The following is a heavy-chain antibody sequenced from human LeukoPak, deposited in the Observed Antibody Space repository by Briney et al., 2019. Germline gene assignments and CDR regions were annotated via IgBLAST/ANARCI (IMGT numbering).Heavy chain of an antibody. CDR1: GYTLTELS. CDR3: ATRRGTY. Sequence: ASVKVSCKVSGYTLTELSMHWVRQAPGKGLEWMGGFDPEDGETIYAQKFQGRVTITEDTSTDTAYMELSSLRSEDTAVYYCATRRGTYWGQGTLVTVSS. V-gene: IGHV1-24*01. D-gene: IGHD1-7*01. CDR2: FDPEDGET. J-gene: IGHJ4*02.